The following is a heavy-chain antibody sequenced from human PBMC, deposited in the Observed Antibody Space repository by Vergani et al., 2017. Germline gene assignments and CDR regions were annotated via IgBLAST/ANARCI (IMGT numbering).Heavy chain of an antibody. CDR1: GFTFRIYG. J-gene: IGHJ1*01. Sequence: VQLVESGGGLVQPGGSLRLSCAASGFTFRIYGMHWVRQAPGKGLEWVAFIRYDGTKRFYGDSVKGRFTISRDNSQTTVFLQMNSLRADDSAVYYCTKAGQYDSDNFHDSWGQGALVTVAS. D-gene: IGHD3-22*01. CDR2: IRYDGTKR. V-gene: IGHV3-30*02. CDR3: TKAGQYDSDNFHDS.